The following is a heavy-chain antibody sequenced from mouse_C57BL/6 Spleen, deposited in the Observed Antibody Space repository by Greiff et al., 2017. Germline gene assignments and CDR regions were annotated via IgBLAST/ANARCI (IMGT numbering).Heavy chain of an antibody. CDR3: ARGIVATRGLAY. CDR1: CYTFTSYW. D-gene: IGHD1-1*01. Sequence: VQLQQPGAELVKPGASVKLSCKASCYTFTSYWMHLVKQRPGRGLAWIVRIDPTSGVPKYNEKFKSKATLTVDKPSSTAYMQLSSLTSEDSAVYYCARGIVATRGLAYWGQGTLVTVSA. J-gene: IGHJ3*01. CDR2: IDPTSGVP. V-gene: IGHV1-72*01.